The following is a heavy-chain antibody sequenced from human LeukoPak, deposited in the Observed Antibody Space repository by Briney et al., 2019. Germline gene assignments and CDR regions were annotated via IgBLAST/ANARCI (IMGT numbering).Heavy chain of an antibody. CDR3: ASTNPNTHSSGWYPYGMDV. Sequence: GASVKVSCKASGGTFSSYAISWVRQAPGQGLEWMGGIIPIFGTANYAQRFQGRVTITADESTSTAYMELSSLRSEDTAVYYCASTNPNTHSSGWYPYGMDVWGQGTTVTVSS. CDR1: GGTFSSYA. V-gene: IGHV1-69*13. J-gene: IGHJ6*02. CDR2: IIPIFGTA. D-gene: IGHD6-19*01.